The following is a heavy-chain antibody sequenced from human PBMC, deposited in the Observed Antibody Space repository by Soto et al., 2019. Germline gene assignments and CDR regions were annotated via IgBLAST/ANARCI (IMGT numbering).Heavy chain of an antibody. V-gene: IGHV4-39*01. Sequence: SETLSLTCTVSGGSMSYFTYYWGWIRQPPGKGLEWIGSIYYSGSTYYNPSLKSRVTISEDTSKNQFSLRLTSVTAADTAIYYCAKHGFGGYDRKYYGMDVWGQGTTVTVSS. CDR3: AKHGFGGYDRKYYGMDV. CDR2: IYYSGST. CDR1: GGSMSYFTYY. D-gene: IGHD5-12*01. J-gene: IGHJ6*02.